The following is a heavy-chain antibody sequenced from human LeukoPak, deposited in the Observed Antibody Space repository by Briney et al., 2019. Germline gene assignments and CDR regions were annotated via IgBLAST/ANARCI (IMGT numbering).Heavy chain of an antibody. D-gene: IGHD3-10*01. CDR2: IYYSGST. CDR3: AKYYYGSGADY. Sequence: SETLSLTCTVSGYSISSGYYWGWIRQPPGKGLEWIGYIYYSGSTNYNPSLKSRVTISVDTSKNQFSLKLSSVTAADTAVYYCAKYYYGSGADYWGQGTLVTVSS. CDR1: GYSISSGYY. V-gene: IGHV4-61*01. J-gene: IGHJ4*02.